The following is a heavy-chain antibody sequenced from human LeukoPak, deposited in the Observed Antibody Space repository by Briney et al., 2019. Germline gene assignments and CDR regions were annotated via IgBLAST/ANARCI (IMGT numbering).Heavy chain of an antibody. D-gene: IGHD3-22*01. Sequence: PSETLSPTCTVSGGSISSGGYYWSWIRQHPGKGLEWIGYIYYSGSTYYNPSLKSRVTISVDTSKNQFSLKLSSVTAADTAVYYCARGTSHYYDSSGYYYGYWGQGTLVTVSS. CDR3: ARGTSHYYDSSGYYYGY. V-gene: IGHV4-31*03. CDR1: GGSISSGGYY. CDR2: IYYSGST. J-gene: IGHJ4*02.